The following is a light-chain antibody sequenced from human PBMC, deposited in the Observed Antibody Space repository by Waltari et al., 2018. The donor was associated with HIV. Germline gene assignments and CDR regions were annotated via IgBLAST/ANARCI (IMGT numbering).Light chain of an antibody. V-gene: IGLV1-47*01. J-gene: IGLJ2*01. CDR1: SSNIGSNY. CDR3: ATWTDSLSGVV. Sequence: SSSNIGSNYVYWYQQLPGTAPKLLLYRNNQRPSGVPDRFSGSKSGTSASLAISGLRSEDEAHYYCATWTDSLSGVVFGGGTKLRVL. CDR2: RNN.